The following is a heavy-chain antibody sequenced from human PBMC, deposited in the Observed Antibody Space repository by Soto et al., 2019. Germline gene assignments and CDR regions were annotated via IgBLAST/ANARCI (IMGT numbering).Heavy chain of an antibody. Sequence: GGSLRLSCAASGFTFSTFAMSWVRQAPGKGLEWVSGITNNGDTTYYADSVKGRFTISRDNTKNTLFLQMNSLRAEDTAVYYCAKDSGSSSCLDYWGQGTLVTVSS. CDR3: AKDSGSSSCLDY. V-gene: IGHV3-23*01. J-gene: IGHJ4*02. CDR2: ITNNGDTT. CDR1: GFTFSTFA. D-gene: IGHD6-13*01.